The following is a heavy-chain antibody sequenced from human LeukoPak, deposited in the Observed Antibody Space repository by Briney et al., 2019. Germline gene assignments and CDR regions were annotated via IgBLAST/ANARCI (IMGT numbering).Heavy chain of an antibody. V-gene: IGHV4-34*09. J-gene: IGHJ4*02. CDR1: GGSFSGYY. CDR3: ARDPGAYYFDY. Sequence: PSETLSLTCAVYGGSFSGYYWSWIRQPPGKGLEWIGEINHSGSTNYNPSLKSRVTISVDTSKNQFSLKLSSVTAADTAVYYCARDPGAYYFDYWGQGTLVTVSS. D-gene: IGHD3-10*01. CDR2: INHSGST.